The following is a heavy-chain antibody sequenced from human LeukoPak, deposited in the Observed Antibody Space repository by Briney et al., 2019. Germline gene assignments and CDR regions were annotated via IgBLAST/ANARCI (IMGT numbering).Heavy chain of an antibody. CDR3: ARQGGYVGDY. J-gene: IGHJ4*02. Sequence: GGSLRLSCAASGLTFSSHWMHWVRQAPGKGLVWVSRITNDGSSTTYADSVKGRFTISRDNSKNTLYLQMNSLRAKDTAVYYCARQGGYVGDYWGQGTLVTVSS. V-gene: IGHV3-74*01. CDR1: GLTFSSHW. CDR2: ITNDGSST. D-gene: IGHD5-12*01.